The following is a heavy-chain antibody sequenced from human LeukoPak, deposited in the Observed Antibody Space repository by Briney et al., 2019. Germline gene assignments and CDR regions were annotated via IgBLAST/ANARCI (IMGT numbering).Heavy chain of an antibody. Sequence: SETLSLTCTVSGGSINSYYGTWIRQPPGKGLEWIACIYYNGITNYKSSLESRLTISVDTSKNQFSLRLRSVTAADTAVYYCARQNPPGSKKGWFDPWGQGTLVTVSP. CDR3: ARQNPPGSKKGWFDP. CDR1: GGSINSYY. D-gene: IGHD6-25*01. CDR2: IYYNGIT. V-gene: IGHV4-59*08. J-gene: IGHJ5*02.